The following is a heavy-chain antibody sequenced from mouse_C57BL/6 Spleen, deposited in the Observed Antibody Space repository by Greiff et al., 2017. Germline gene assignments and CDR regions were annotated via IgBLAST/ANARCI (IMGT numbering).Heavy chain of an antibody. J-gene: IGHJ4*01. CDR1: GFNIKDYY. Sequence: DVQLVESGAELVKPGASVKLSCTASGFNIKDYYMHWVKQRTEQGLEWIGRIDPDDGENKYDPKFQGKATITADTSSNTAYQKLSSPTSEDTAVYYCAGSSPYAMDYWGQGTSVTVSS. D-gene: IGHD1-1*01. CDR3: AGSSPYAMDY. CDR2: IDPDDGEN. V-gene: IGHV14-2*01.